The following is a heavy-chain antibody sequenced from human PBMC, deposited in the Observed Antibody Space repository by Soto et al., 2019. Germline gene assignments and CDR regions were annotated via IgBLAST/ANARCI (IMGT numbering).Heavy chain of an antibody. CDR2: ISYDGSNK. D-gene: IGHD1-26*01. Sequence: QVQLVESGGGVVQPGRSLRLSCAASGFTFSHYGIHWVRQAPGKGLEWLAVISYDGSNKLYADSVKGRFTVFRDNSKNTLYLQMNSLRAEDTAVYFCARYSGKYQGPIDYWGQGTLVTVSS. J-gene: IGHJ4*02. CDR3: ARYSGKYQGPIDY. CDR1: GFTFSHYG. V-gene: IGHV3-30*03.